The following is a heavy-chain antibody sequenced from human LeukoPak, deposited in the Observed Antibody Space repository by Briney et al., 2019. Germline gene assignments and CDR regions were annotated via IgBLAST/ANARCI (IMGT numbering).Heavy chain of an antibody. CDR3: ARGDGDIYGRFDY. CDR1: GFTFDDYA. CDR2: ISWNSGRR. D-gene: IGHD5-18*01. V-gene: IGHV3-9*01. J-gene: IGHJ4*02. Sequence: GGSLRLSCVGSGFTFDDYAMHWVRQAPGKGLEWVSGISWNSGRRGCADSVKGRFTISRDNAKTSLYLQMNSLRAEDTAVYYCARGDGDIYGRFDYWGQGTLVTVSS.